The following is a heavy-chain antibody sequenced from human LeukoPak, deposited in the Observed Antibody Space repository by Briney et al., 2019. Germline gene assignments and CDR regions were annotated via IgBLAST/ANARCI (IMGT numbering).Heavy chain of an antibody. D-gene: IGHD3-10*01. V-gene: IGHV4-30-4*08. J-gene: IGHJ4*02. CDR1: GGSISSGDYY. Sequence: SETLSLTCTVSGGSISSGDYYWSWIRQPPGKGLEWIGYIYYSGSTYYNPSLKSRVTISVDTSKNQFSLKLSSVTAADTAVYYCARAGYGSGSYYPYDFDYWGQGTLVTVSS. CDR3: ARAGYGSGSYYPYDFDY. CDR2: IYYSGST.